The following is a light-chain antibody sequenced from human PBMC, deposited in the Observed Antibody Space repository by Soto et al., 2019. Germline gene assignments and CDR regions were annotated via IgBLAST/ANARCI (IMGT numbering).Light chain of an antibody. CDR2: GAS. CDR3: QPYNHCPPA. J-gene: IGKJ1*01. V-gene: IGKV3-15*01. Sequence: EIVMTQSPATLSVSPGERATLSCRASQSGSGNLAWYQQKPGQAPRLLIYGASTRATGIPARFSGSESGTAFTLTITSLQSEDFSLYYFQPYNHCPPAFGHRT. CDR1: QSGSGN.